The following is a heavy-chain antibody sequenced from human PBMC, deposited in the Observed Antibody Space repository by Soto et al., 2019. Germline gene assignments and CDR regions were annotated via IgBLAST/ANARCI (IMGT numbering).Heavy chain of an antibody. CDR1: GGSISSYY. CDR2: IYYSGST. D-gene: IGHD3-10*01. CDR3: ARYMVRGVIGWFDP. Sequence: SETLSLTCTVSGGSISSYYWSWIRQPPGKGLEWIGYIYYSGSTNYNPSLKSRVTISVDTSKNQFSLKLSSVTAADTAVYYCARYMVRGVIGWFDPWGQGTLVTVS. V-gene: IGHV4-59*01. J-gene: IGHJ5*02.